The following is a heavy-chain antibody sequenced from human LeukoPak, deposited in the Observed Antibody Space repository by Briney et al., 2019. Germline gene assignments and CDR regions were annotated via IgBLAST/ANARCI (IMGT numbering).Heavy chain of an antibody. D-gene: IGHD2-2*01. V-gene: IGHV3-11*03. CDR3: AGPTCIRGGDCSTNS. Sequence: PGRTLRLSCAASGFTFSDYHMSWIRQAPGKGLEWVSDISSSSDYTNYADSVKGRFTISRDNAKKSLYLQMNSLRAEDTAVYYCAGPTCIRGGDCSTNSWGQGTLVTVSS. CDR2: ISSSSDYT. CDR1: GFTFSDYH. J-gene: IGHJ4*02.